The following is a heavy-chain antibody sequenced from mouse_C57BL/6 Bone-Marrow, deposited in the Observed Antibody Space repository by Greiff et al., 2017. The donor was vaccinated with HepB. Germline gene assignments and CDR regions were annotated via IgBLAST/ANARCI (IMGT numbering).Heavy chain of an antibody. Sequence: QVQLQQPGAELVRPGSSVKLSCKASGYTFTSYWMDWVKQRPGQGLEWIGNIYPSDSETHYNQKFKDKATLTVDKSSSTAYMQLSSLTSEDSAVYYCARGYYWYFEVGGTGTTVTVAS. V-gene: IGHV1-61*01. CDR3: ARGYYWYFEV. CDR2: IYPSDSET. CDR1: GYTFTSYW. J-gene: IGHJ1*03.